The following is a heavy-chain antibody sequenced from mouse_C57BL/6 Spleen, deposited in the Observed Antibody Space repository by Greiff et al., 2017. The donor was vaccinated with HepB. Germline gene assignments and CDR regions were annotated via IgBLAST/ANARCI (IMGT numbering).Heavy chain of an antibody. CDR1: GYTFTSYW. CDR2: IYPSDSET. D-gene: IGHD1-1*01. V-gene: IGHV1-61*01. J-gene: IGHJ4*01. Sequence: QVQLQQPGAELVRPGSSVKLSCKASGYTFTSYWMDWVKQRPGQGLEWIGNIYPSDSETHYNQKFKDKATLTVDKSSSTAYMQLSSLTSEDSAVYYCARGGSYYGSNAMDYWGQGTSVTVSS. CDR3: ARGGSYYGSNAMDY.